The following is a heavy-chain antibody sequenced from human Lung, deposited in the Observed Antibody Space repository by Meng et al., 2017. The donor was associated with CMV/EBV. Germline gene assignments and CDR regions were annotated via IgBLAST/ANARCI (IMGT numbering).Heavy chain of an antibody. D-gene: IGHD2-2*01. CDR3: ASVVVSATLGMDV. CDR2: ISSSSSYI. Sequence: GESLKISCAASGFTFSSYSMNWVRQAPGKGLEWVSSISSSSSYIYYADSVKGRFTISRDNAKNSLYLQMNSLRAEDTAVYYCASVVVSATLGMDVWGQGTTVTVSS. V-gene: IGHV3-21*01. CDR1: GFTFSSYS. J-gene: IGHJ6*02.